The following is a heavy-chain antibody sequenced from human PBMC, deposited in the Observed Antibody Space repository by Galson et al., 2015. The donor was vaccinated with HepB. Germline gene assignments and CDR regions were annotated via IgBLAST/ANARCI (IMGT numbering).Heavy chain of an antibody. CDR3: ARASYSGSYGFRQYFDY. CDR2: IKQDGSEK. CDR1: GFTFSSYW. V-gene: IGHV3-7*03. D-gene: IGHD1-26*01. Sequence: SLRLSCAASGFTFSSYWMSWVRQAPGKGLEWVANIKQDGSEKYYVDSVKGRFTISRDNAKNSLYLQMNSLRAEDTAVYYCARASYSGSYGFRQYFDYWGQGTLVTVSS. J-gene: IGHJ4*02.